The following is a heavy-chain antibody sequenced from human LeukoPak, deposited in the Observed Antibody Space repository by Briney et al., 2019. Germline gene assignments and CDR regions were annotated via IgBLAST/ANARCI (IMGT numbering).Heavy chain of an antibody. V-gene: IGHV5-51*01. CDR2: IYPGDSDT. J-gene: IGHJ4*02. D-gene: IGHD3-10*01. CDR1: GYSFTSYW. CDR3: ARSSYGSGSYYNDY. Sequence: NRGESLKISCKGSGYSFTSYWIGWVRQLPGKGLEWMGIIYPGDSDTRYSPSFQGQVTISADKSISTAYLQWSSLKASDTAMYYCARSSYGSGSYYNDYWGQGTLVTVSS.